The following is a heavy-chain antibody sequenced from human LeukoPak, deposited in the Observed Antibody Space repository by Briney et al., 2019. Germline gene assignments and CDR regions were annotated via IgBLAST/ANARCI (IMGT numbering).Heavy chain of an antibody. CDR1: GFTFTSST. CDR3: APSSNYGNNWFDP. D-gene: IGHD4-11*01. J-gene: IGHJ5*02. Sequence: SVRVSCKASGFTFTSSTMQWVRQVRGQRLEWIGWIVVGSGNTNYAQKFQERVTITRDMSTSTAYMELSSLRSEDTAVYYCAPSSNYGNNWFDPWGQGTLVTISS. V-gene: IGHV1-58*02. CDR2: IVVGSGNT.